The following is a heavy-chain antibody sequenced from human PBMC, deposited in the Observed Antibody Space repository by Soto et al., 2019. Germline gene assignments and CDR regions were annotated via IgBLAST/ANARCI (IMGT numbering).Heavy chain of an antibody. CDR2: ISYSGST. D-gene: IGHD3-10*01. V-gene: IGHV4-59*01. Sequence: QVQLQQSGPGLVKPSETLALTCSVSSGSISNYYWSWIRQPPGKGLEWIGYISYSGSTNYNPSRKSRVTISVDTSKNQFSLKLTSVTAADTAVYYCAIGGTYGRLIIGDWFDPWGQGTLVTVSS. CDR3: AIGGTYGRLIIGDWFDP. J-gene: IGHJ5*02. CDR1: SGSISNYY.